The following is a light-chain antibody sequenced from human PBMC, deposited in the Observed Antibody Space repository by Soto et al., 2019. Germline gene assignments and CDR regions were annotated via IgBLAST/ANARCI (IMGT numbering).Light chain of an antibody. J-gene: IGKJ2*01. CDR3: QQYGNSPGT. Sequence: EIVLTQPPGTLSLSPGERATLSCRASHSVSGNFLAWYQQRPGQAPRLLIYGASSRAADIPDRFSGSGSGTDFTLTISRLEPEDFAVYFCQQYGNSPGTFGQGTKLEIK. V-gene: IGKV3-20*01. CDR2: GAS. CDR1: HSVSGNF.